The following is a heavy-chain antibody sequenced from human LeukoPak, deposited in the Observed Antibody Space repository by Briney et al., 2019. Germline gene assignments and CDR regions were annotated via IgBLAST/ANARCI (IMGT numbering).Heavy chain of an antibody. CDR1: GFTFSSYA. Sequence: QTGGSLRLSCAASGFTFSSYAMSWVRQAPGKGLEWVSFISPSGDRTSNADSVEGHFTISRDNTRNTLYLQMNSLRDEDTGVYYCAIMHGYYDGSGFWVQWGQGTLVTVSS. D-gene: IGHD3-22*01. J-gene: IGHJ4*02. CDR3: AIMHGYYDGSGFWVQ. V-gene: IGHV3-23*01. CDR2: ISPSGDRT.